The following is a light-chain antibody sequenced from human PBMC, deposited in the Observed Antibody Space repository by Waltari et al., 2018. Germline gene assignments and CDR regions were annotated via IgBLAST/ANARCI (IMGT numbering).Light chain of an antibody. Sequence: EIVMTQSPAILSVSPGERATLSCRASQNVKNNLAWYQQKPGQALRLLISGASTRATGIPVRFSGSGSGTEFTLTISSLQSEDFAVYYCHQYNNWPPDTFGQGTKLEIK. CDR1: QNVKNN. CDR3: HQYNNWPPDT. V-gene: IGKV3-15*01. CDR2: GAS. J-gene: IGKJ2*01.